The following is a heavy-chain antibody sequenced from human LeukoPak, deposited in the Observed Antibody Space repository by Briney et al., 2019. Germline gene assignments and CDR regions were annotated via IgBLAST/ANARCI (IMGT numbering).Heavy chain of an antibody. CDR2: ISGSTI. V-gene: IGHV3-23*01. D-gene: IGHD3-16*01. CDR3: AKDEAWGRYKD. CDR1: GFTFSSYA. Sequence: PGGSLRLSCAASGFTFSSYAMSWVRQAPGKGLEWVSAISGSTIYYADSVKGRFTNSRDNARNSLYLQMNSLRVEDTAVYYCAKDEAWGRYKDWGQGTLVTVSS. J-gene: IGHJ1*01.